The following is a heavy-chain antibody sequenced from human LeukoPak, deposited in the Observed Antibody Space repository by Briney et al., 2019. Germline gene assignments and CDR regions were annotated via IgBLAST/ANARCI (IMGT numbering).Heavy chain of an antibody. CDR2: IYYSGST. J-gene: IGHJ4*02. Sequence: SETLSLTCTVSGGSSSSYYWSWIRQPPGRGLEWIGYIYYSGSTNYNPSLKSRVTISVDTPKNQFSLKLSSVTAADTAVYYCARDGTADYDFWSGYYPSFYFDYWGQGTLVTVSS. CDR1: GGSSSSYY. D-gene: IGHD3-3*01. CDR3: ARDGTADYDFWSGYYPSFYFDY. V-gene: IGHV4-59*01.